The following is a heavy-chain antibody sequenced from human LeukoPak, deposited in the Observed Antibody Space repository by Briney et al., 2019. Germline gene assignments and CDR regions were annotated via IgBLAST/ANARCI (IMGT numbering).Heavy chain of an antibody. CDR2: ISSSSSYI. CDR3: ARKRASQGIDY. V-gene: IGHV3-21*01. CDR1: GFTFSSYS. D-gene: IGHD6-6*01. J-gene: IGHJ4*02. Sequence: GGSLRLSCAASGFTFSSYSMNWVRQAPGKRLEWVSSISSSSSYIYYADSVKGRFTISRDNAKNSLYLQMNSLRAEDTAVYYCARKRASQGIDYWGQGTLVTVSS.